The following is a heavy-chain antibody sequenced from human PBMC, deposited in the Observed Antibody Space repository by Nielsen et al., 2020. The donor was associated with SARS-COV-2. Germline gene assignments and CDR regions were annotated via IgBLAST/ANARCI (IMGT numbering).Heavy chain of an antibody. CDR3: GRVPSFGVAFDY. D-gene: IGHD3-3*01. J-gene: IGHJ4*02. CDR1: GYSFTSHA. Sequence: ASLKVSCNTSGYSFTSHAMYWLRQEPGQGVEWMGWISTNTGNTTYAQDFTGRFVFSLETSVSTAYLQISSLKPEDTAVSYCGRVPSFGVAFDYWGQGTLVTFSS. V-gene: IGHV7-4-1*02. CDR2: ISTNTGNT.